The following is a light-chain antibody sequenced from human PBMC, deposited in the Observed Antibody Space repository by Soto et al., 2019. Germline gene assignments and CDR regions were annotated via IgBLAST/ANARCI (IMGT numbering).Light chain of an antibody. J-gene: IGLJ2*01. V-gene: IGLV1-47*02. CDR2: SNN. CDR1: SSNIGSNY. Sequence: QSVLTQPHSASGTPGQGVTISCSGSSSNIGSNYVYWYQQLPGTAPKLLIYSNNQRPSGVPDRFSGSKAGTSASLAISGLRSEDEADYYCAAWDDSLSGHVGFGGGTKVTVL. CDR3: AAWDDSLSGHVG.